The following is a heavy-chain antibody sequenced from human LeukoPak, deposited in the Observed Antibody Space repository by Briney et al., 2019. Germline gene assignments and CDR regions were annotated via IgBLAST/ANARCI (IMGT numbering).Heavy chain of an antibody. CDR3: ASDSRSDSSGYAFNI. J-gene: IGHJ3*02. Sequence: GGSLRLSCAASGFMFSSYEMNWVRQVPGKGLEWVSGINWNGDKIDYADSVKGRFTISRDNAKNSLYLQMNSLRAEDTAFYYCASDSRSDSSGYAFNIWGQGTMVTVSS. CDR1: GFMFSSYE. V-gene: IGHV3-20*04. D-gene: IGHD3-22*01. CDR2: INWNGDKI.